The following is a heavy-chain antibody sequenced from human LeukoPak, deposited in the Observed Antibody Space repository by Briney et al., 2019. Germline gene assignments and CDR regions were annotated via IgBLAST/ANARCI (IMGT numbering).Heavy chain of an antibody. J-gene: IGHJ4*02. CDR3: ARGDSGYDLTFDY. D-gene: IGHD5-12*01. CDR2: ISYDGTNK. Sequence: PGGSLRLSCAASGFTFSSYAMHWVRQAPGKGLEWVAVISYDGTNKYYADSVKGRFTISRDNSKNTLYLQMNSLRAEDTAVYYCARGDSGYDLTFDYWGQGTLVTVSS. V-gene: IGHV3-30-3*01. CDR1: GFTFSSYA.